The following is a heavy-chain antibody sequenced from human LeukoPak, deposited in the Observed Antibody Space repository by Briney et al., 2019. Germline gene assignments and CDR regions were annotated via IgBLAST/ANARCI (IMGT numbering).Heavy chain of an antibody. CDR2: IDYNGNT. CDR1: GGSITSHY. V-gene: IGHV4-59*11. Sequence: SETLSLTCTVSGGSITSHYWSWVRQPPGKGLEWVANIDYNGNTKYNPSLKSRVTISLDPSKKQVSLNLSSLPAADTAFYYCARHRAYWGGDCLYYYLDSWGQGTLVTVSS. J-gene: IGHJ4*02. CDR3: ARHRAYWGGDCLYYYLDS. D-gene: IGHD2-21*02.